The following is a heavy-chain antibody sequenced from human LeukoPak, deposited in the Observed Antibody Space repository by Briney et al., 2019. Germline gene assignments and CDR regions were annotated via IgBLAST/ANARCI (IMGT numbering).Heavy chain of an antibody. D-gene: IGHD3-3*01. J-gene: IGHJ5*02. Sequence: ASVTVSFKASGYTFTGYYMHWVRQAPGQGLEWMGWINPNSGGTNYAQKFQGRVTMTRDTSISTACMELSRLRSDDTAVYYCARGSITIFGVVPTPFDPWGQGTLVTVSS. CDR2: INPNSGGT. V-gene: IGHV1-2*02. CDR1: GYTFTGYY. CDR3: ARGSITIFGVVPTPFDP.